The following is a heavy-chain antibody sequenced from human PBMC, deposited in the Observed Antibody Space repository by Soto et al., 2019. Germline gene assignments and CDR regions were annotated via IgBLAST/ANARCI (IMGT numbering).Heavy chain of an antibody. Sequence: GGSLRLACISSGFTFRTYTMNWVRQAPGKGLEWVSGIRGFSPYTFYAESVKGRFTISRDNAKNSLYLQMDSLRAEDTAVYYCARDRGYDAHDYYYNAMDVWGQGTTVTVSS. J-gene: IGHJ6*02. V-gene: IGHV3-21*01. D-gene: IGHD3-10*01. CDR2: IRGFSPYT. CDR3: ARDRGYDAHDYYYNAMDV. CDR1: GFTFRTYT.